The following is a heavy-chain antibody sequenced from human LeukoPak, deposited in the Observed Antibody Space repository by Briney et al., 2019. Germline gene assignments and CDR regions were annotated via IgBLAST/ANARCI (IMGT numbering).Heavy chain of an antibody. Sequence: PGGSLRLSCAASGFTFSSYWMSWVRQAPGKGLEWVANIKKDGSERYYVDSVKGRFTISRDNAKNSLSLQMSSLRAEDTAVYYCARSLLGSFDYWGQGTLVTVSS. D-gene: IGHD7-27*01. CDR1: GFTFSSYW. CDR2: IKKDGSER. CDR3: ARSLLGSFDY. V-gene: IGHV3-7*01. J-gene: IGHJ4*02.